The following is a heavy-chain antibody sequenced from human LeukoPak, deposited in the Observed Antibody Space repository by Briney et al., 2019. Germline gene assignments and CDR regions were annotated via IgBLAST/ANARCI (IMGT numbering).Heavy chain of an antibody. Sequence: ASVKVSCKASGYTFTSYDISWVRQAPGQGLEWMGWISASNGNTNYAQILQGRVTLTTDTSTSTAYMELRSLTSDDTAVCYCARDNLYYGSDYWGQGTLVTVSS. CDR3: ARDNLYYGSDY. CDR2: ISASNGNT. CDR1: GYTFTSYD. V-gene: IGHV1-18*01. D-gene: IGHD3-3*01. J-gene: IGHJ4*02.